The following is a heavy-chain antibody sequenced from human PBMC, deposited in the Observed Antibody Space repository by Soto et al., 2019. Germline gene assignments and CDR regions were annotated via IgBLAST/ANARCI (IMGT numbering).Heavy chain of an antibody. J-gene: IGHJ6*02. Sequence: PGGSLRLSCAASGFTFSGSAMHWVRQASGKGLERVGRIRSKANSYATAYAASVKGRFTISRDDSKNTAYLQMNSLKTEDTAVYYCTRHVTHGGMDVWGQGTTVTVSS. CDR1: GFTFSGSA. V-gene: IGHV3-73*01. D-gene: IGHD4-4*01. CDR2: IRSKANSYAT. CDR3: TRHVTHGGMDV.